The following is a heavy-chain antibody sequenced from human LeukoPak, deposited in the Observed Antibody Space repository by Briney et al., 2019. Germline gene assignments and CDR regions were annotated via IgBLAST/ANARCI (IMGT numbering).Heavy chain of an antibody. CDR1: GFTFSSYG. V-gene: IGHV3-30*02. D-gene: IGHD2-2*01. J-gene: IGHJ3*02. CDR3: ARVGRDDIVVVPAAQGAFDI. CDR2: IRYDGSNK. Sequence: GGSLRLSCAASGFTFSSYGMHWVRQAPGKGLEWVAFIRYDGSNKYYADSVKGRFTISRDNSKNTLYLQMNSLRAEDTAVYYCARVGRDDIVVVPAAQGAFDIWGQGTMVTVSS.